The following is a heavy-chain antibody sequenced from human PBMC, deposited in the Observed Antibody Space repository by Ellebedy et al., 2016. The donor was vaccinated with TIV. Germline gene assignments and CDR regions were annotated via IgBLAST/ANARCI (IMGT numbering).Heavy chain of an antibody. CDR1: GFIFESYA. J-gene: IGHJ6*02. CDR3: AKDQGYSAGWSLGYYYYGMDV. V-gene: IGHV3-9*01. CDR2: VNWNGADI. D-gene: IGHD1-26*01. Sequence: SLKISCAASGFIFESYAMHWVRQAPGKGLEWVSGVNWNGADIGYAASVKGRFTISRDNAKNSLYLEMNNLRGEDTASYYCAKDQGYSAGWSLGYYYYGMDVWGQGTTVTVSS.